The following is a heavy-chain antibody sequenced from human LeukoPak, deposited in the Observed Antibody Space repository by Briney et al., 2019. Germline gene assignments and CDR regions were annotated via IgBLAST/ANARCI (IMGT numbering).Heavy chain of an antibody. Sequence: ASVTVSCKASGYTFTGYYMYWVRQAPGQGLEWVGWINPNSGGTNYAQKFQGRVTVTRDTSINTAYMELSRLRSDDTAVYYCXXXXHYYDSSGYTGDAFDIWGQGTMVTVSS. CDR3: XXXXHYYDSSGYTGDAFDI. CDR2: INPNSGGT. D-gene: IGHD3-22*01. CDR1: GYTFTGYY. V-gene: IGHV1-2*02. J-gene: IGHJ3*02.